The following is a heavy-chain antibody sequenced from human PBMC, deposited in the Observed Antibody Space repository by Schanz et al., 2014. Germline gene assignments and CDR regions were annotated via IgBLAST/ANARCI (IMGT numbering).Heavy chain of an antibody. CDR3: ARDAADFYDILAEEDY. D-gene: IGHD3-9*01. Sequence: QVQLVQSGAEVKKPGASVRVSCKASGYTFTTYAMSWVRQAPGQGLEWVGWFSVYTGNTKYGQKVQGRVTMTTDTSTNTAYMELRSLRSDDTAVDYCARDAADFYDILAEEDYWGQGTLVTVSS. J-gene: IGHJ4*02. CDR2: FSVYTGNT. CDR1: GYTFTTYA. V-gene: IGHV1-18*01.